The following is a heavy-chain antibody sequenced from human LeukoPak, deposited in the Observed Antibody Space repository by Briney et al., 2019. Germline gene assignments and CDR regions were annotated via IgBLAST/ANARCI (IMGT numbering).Heavy chain of an antibody. Sequence: PSETLSLTCAVYGGSFSGYYWTWIRQPPGKRLEWIGEINHSGSTKYNPSLKSRVTISVDTSRNQFSLKLSSVTAADTAVYYCARAPRATMVRGVPFDSWGQGTLVTVSS. J-gene: IGHJ4*02. D-gene: IGHD3-10*01. CDR2: INHSGST. CDR3: ARAPRATMVRGVPFDS. V-gene: IGHV4-34*01. CDR1: GGSFSGYY.